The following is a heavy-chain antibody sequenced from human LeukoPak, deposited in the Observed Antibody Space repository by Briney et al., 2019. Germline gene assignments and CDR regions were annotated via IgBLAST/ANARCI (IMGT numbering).Heavy chain of an antibody. Sequence: GGSLRLSCAASGFSFNNFAMSWVRQAPGKGLEWVSAISPGSTRTYYAASVKGRFTISRDNSMNTLYLHMDSLRAEDTAVYYCAKYALREIFFGDFWGQGTLVAVSS. J-gene: IGHJ4*02. D-gene: IGHD3-3*01. V-gene: IGHV3-23*01. CDR1: GFSFNNFA. CDR2: ISPGSTRT. CDR3: AKYALREIFFGDF.